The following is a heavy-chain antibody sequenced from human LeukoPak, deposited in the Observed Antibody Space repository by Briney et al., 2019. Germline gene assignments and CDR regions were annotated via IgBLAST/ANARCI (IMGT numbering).Heavy chain of an antibody. V-gene: IGHV4-39*01. CDR3: AKTASSWYYYFDY. Sequence: SETLSLTCTVSGGSISSSSYYWGWIRQPPGKGLEWIGSIYYSGSTYYNPSLKSRVTISVDTSKNQFSLKLSSVTAADTAVYYCAKTASSWYYYFDYWGQGTLVTVSS. CDR2: IYYSGST. D-gene: IGHD6-13*01. CDR1: GGSISSSSYY. J-gene: IGHJ4*02.